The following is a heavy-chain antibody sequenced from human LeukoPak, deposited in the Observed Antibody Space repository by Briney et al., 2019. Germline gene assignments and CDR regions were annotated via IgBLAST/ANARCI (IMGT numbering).Heavy chain of an antibody. CDR2: IYYSGTT. CDR1: GGSISSNY. Sequence: SETLSLTCTVSGGSISSNYWTWIRQPPGKGLEWVGYIYYSGTTNYNPSLKSRVTISVDTSKYQLSLKLTSVTAADTAVYYCARQSNWFDPWGQGTLVTVSS. J-gene: IGHJ5*02. CDR3: ARQSNWFDP. V-gene: IGHV4-59*08.